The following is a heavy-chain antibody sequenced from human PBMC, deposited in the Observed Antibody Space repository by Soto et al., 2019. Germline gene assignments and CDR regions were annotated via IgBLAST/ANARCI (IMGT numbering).Heavy chain of an antibody. CDR1: GFTLSGYA. CDR3: ARRARPDFYYMDV. V-gene: IGHV3-64*01. Sequence: EVQLAESGGGLAQPGGSLRLSCAASGFTLSGYAMDWVRQAPGKGLEYVSGISSNGVGTYYENSVQGRFSISRDNSKTTVCLQMGSLRPEDLAVYYCARRARPDFYYMDVWGKGTTVTVSS. J-gene: IGHJ6*03. D-gene: IGHD6-6*01. CDR2: ISSNGVGT.